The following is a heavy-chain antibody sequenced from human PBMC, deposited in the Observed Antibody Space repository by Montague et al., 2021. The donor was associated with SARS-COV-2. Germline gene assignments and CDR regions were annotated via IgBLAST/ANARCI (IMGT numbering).Heavy chain of an antibody. D-gene: IGHD4-17*01. V-gene: IGHV4-34*01. Sequence: SETLSLTCAVYGGSFSGYYWSWIRQPPGKGLEWIGEINHSGSTNYNPSLKSRVTVSVDTSKNQFSLKLSSVTAADTAVYYCARGRTVTTFYCYYYYSMDVWGQGTTVTVSS. CDR1: GGSFSGYY. J-gene: IGHJ6*02. CDR2: INHSGST. CDR3: ARGRTVTTFYCYYYYSMDV.